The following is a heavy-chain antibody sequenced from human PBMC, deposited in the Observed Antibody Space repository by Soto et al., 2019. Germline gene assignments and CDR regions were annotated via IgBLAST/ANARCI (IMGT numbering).Heavy chain of an antibody. Sequence: KTSETLSLTCTVSGGSISSSSYYWGWIRQPPGKGLEWIGSIYYSGSTYYNPSLKSRVTISVDTSKNQFSLKLSSVTAADTAVYYCARLQDIVVVPALNWFDPWGQGTLVTVSS. CDR2: IYYSGST. CDR3: ARLQDIVVVPALNWFDP. CDR1: GGSISSSSYY. J-gene: IGHJ5*02. V-gene: IGHV4-39*01. D-gene: IGHD2-2*01.